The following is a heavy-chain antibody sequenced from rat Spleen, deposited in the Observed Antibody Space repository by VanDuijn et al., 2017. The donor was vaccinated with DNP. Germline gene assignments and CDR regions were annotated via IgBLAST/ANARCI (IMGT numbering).Heavy chain of an antibody. D-gene: IGHD1-3*01. Sequence: QVQLKESGPGLVQPSQTLSPTCTVSGFSLSRYGVSWVRQPLGKGLEWIAAISSGGSTFYNSALKSRLSISRDTSKSQVFLKMNSLQTEDTATYYCASTLVNYGTYGYYAMDAWGQGTSVTVSS. CDR3: ASTLVNYGTYGYYAMDA. CDR1: GFSLSRYG. CDR2: ISSGGST. V-gene: IGHV2S12*01. J-gene: IGHJ4*01.